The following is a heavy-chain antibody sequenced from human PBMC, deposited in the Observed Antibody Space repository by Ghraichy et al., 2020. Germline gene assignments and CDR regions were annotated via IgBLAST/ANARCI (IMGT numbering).Heavy chain of an antibody. V-gene: IGHV3-23*01. J-gene: IGHJ3*02. CDR3: AKLTTRWGSGSDAFDI. D-gene: IGHD7-27*01. CDR1: GFTFSSYA. CDR2: ISGSGGST. Sequence: GGSLRLSCAASGFTFSSYAMSWVRQAPGKGLEWVSAISGSGGSTYYADSVKGRFTISRDNSKNTLYLQMNSLRAEDTAVYYCAKLTTRWGSGSDAFDIWGQGTMVTVSS.